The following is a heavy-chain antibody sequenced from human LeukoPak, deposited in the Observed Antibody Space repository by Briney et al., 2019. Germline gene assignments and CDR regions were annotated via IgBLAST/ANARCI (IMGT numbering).Heavy chain of an antibody. CDR1: GFTFSSYS. J-gene: IGHJ4*02. D-gene: IGHD6-19*01. V-gene: IGHV3-21*01. Sequence: GGSLRLSCAASGFTFSSYSMNWVRQAPGKGLEWVSSISSSSSYIYYADSVKGRFTISRDNAKSSLYLQMNSLRVEDTAVYYCATSQSSVAGIVGDWGQGTLVTVSS. CDR3: ATSQSSVAGIVGD. CDR2: ISSSSSYI.